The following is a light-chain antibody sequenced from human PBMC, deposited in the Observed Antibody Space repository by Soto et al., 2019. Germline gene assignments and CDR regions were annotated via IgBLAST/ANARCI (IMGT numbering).Light chain of an antibody. V-gene: IGLV2-14*03. CDR3: SSYRTSNTRQIV. CDR2: DVS. CDR1: SSDVGGYNY. J-gene: IGLJ1*01. Sequence: QSALTQPASVSGSPGQSITISCTGTSSDVGGYNYVSWYQHHPGKAPKLMIYDVSNRPSGVSNRFSGSKSGNTASLSISGLQPEDEADHYCSSYRTSNTRQIVCGTGTKLTVL.